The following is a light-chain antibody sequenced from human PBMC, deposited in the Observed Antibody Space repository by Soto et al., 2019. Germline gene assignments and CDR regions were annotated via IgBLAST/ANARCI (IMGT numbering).Light chain of an antibody. V-gene: IGLV2-23*01. CDR2: EAN. CDR3: SSYAGYSTSVV. CDR1: SSDVGSYNL. Sequence: VLTQPASVSGSPGQSITISCTGTSSDVGSYNLVSWYQQHPGKAPKLMIYEANKRPSGVSDRFSGSKSGNTASLTISGLQAEDEAEYYCSSYAGYSTSVVFGGGTQLTVL. J-gene: IGLJ2*01.